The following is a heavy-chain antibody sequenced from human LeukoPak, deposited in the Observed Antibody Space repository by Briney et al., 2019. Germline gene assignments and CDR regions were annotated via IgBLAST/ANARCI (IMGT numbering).Heavy chain of an antibody. Sequence: SETLSLTCAVSGGSFSGYYWSWIRQPPGKGLEWIGEINHSGSTNYNPSLKSRVTISVDTSKNQFSLKLSSVTAADAAVYYCARRLSSGWYVGIDYWGQGTLVTVSS. CDR1: GGSFSGYY. CDR3: ARRLSSGWYVGIDY. D-gene: IGHD6-19*01. J-gene: IGHJ4*02. V-gene: IGHV4-34*01. CDR2: INHSGST.